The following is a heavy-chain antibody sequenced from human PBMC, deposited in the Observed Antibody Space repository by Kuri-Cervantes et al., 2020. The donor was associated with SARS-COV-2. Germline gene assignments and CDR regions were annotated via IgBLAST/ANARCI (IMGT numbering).Heavy chain of an antibody. V-gene: IGHV3-21*01. Sequence: GESLKISCAASGLTFSSYDMHWVRQATGKGLEWVSSISSSSSYIYYADSVKGRFTISRDNAKNSLYLQMNSLRAEDTAVYYCARDLGPFSGPYDSTFDYWGQGTLVTVSS. CDR3: ARDLGPFSGPYDSTFDY. CDR2: ISSSSSYI. J-gene: IGHJ4*02. CDR1: GLTFSSYD. D-gene: IGHD5-12*01.